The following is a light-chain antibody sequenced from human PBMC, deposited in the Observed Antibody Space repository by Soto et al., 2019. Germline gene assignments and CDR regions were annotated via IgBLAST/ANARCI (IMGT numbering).Light chain of an antibody. CDR1: QSLLHSNGYNY. J-gene: IGKJ2*01. CDR2: LGS. CDR3: MQALQTPRT. V-gene: IGKV2-28*01. Sequence: DIVMTQSPLSLPVTPGEPASISCRSSQSLLHSNGYNYLVWYLQKPGQSPQLLIYLGSNRASGVTDRFSGSGSGTDFTLKISRGEAEDVGVYYCMQALQTPRTFGQGTKLEIK.